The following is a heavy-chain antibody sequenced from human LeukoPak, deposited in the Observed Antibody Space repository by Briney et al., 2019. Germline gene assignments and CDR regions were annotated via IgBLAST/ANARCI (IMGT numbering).Heavy chain of an antibody. D-gene: IGHD1-14*01. CDR3: ATANRYSLYMDV. Sequence: SETLSLTCTVSGGSFSSYYWSWIRQPAGKGLECIGRIYISGSTSYNPSLKSRVTMSVDTSKNQFSLRLSSVTAADTAVYYCATANRYSLYMDVWGKGATVTVSS. CDR1: GGSFSSYY. J-gene: IGHJ6*03. V-gene: IGHV4-4*07. CDR2: IYISGST.